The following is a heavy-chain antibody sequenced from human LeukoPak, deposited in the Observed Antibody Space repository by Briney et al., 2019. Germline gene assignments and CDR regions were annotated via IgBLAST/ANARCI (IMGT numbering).Heavy chain of an antibody. CDR1: GGSFSGYY. CDR2: ISYSGGT. Sequence: PSETLSLTCAVYGGSFSGYYWSWIRQSPGKGLEWIGYISYSGGTNYNPSLKSRVTISLDTSKNQFSLQLSSVTAADTAVYYCVRGERLGGDYWGHGTLVTVSS. CDR3: VRGERLGGDY. V-gene: IGHV4-59*01. D-gene: IGHD3-10*01. J-gene: IGHJ4*01.